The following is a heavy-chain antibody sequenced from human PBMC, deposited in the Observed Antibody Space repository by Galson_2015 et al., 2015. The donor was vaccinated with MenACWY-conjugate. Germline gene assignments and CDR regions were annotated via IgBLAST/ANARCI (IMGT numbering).Heavy chain of an antibody. CDR1: GGTFSSYA. CDR2: IIPIFGTA. J-gene: IGHJ4*02. CDR3: ARGRDIVVVPSALDF. D-gene: IGHD2-2*01. Sequence: SVKVSCKASGGTFSSYAISWGRQAPGQGLEWMGGIIPIFGTANYAQKFQGRVTITADESTSTAYMELSSLRSEDTAVYYCARGRDIVVVPSALDFWGQGSLVPVSS. V-gene: IGHV1-69*13.